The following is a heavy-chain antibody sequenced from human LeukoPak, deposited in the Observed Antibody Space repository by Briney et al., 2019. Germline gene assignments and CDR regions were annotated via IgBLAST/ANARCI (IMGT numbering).Heavy chain of an antibody. CDR1: GFTFSSYA. Sequence: PGGSLRLSCAASGFTFSSYAMSWVRQAPGKGLEWVSAISGSGGSTYYADSVKGRFTISRDNSKNTLYLQMNSLRAEDTAVYYCAKDGTLQSSWYPIDYWGQGTLVTVSS. CDR2: ISGSGGST. V-gene: IGHV3-23*01. D-gene: IGHD6-13*01. J-gene: IGHJ4*02. CDR3: AKDGTLQSSWYPIDY.